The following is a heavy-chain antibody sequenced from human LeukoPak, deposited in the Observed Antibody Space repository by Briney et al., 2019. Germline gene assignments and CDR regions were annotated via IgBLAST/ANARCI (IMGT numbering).Heavy chain of an antibody. Sequence: PSETLSLTCTVSGYSISSGYYWGWIRQPPGKGLEWIGSIYHSGSTYYNPSLKSRVTISVDTSKNQFSLKLSSVTAADTAVYYCARVPGYCTNGVCYRGGLGFDYWGQGTLVTASS. V-gene: IGHV4-38-2*02. D-gene: IGHD2-8*01. CDR3: ARVPGYCTNGVCYRGGLGFDY. CDR2: IYHSGST. J-gene: IGHJ4*02. CDR1: GYSISSGYY.